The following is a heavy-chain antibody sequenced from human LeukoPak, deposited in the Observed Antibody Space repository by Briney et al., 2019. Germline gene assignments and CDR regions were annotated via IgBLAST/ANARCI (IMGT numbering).Heavy chain of an antibody. CDR2: ISAYNGNT. CDR1: GGTFSSYA. Sequence: GASVKVSCKASGGTFSSYAISWVRQAPGQGLEWMGWISAYNGNTNYAQKLQGRVTMTTDTSTSTAYMELRSLRSDDTAVYYCARGLVVVPAAPDDAFDIWGQGTMVTVSS. CDR3: ARGLVVVPAAPDDAFDI. D-gene: IGHD2-2*01. J-gene: IGHJ3*02. V-gene: IGHV1-18*01.